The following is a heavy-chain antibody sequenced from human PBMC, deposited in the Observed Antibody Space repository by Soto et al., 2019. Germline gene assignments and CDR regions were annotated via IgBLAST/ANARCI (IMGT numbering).Heavy chain of an antibody. Sequence: SLRLSCAASGFTFSSYTLHWVRQAPGKGLEWVAVISYDGSNKYYADSVKGRFTISRDNSKNTLYLQMNSLRAEDTAVYYCARDVMRTTVTPTPRNYFDYWGQGTLVTVSS. CDR1: GFTFSSYT. CDR2: ISYDGSNK. D-gene: IGHD4-17*01. J-gene: IGHJ4*02. V-gene: IGHV3-30-3*01. CDR3: ARDVMRTTVTPTPRNYFDY.